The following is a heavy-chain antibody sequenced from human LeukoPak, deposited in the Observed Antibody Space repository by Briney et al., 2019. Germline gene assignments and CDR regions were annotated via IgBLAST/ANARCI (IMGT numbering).Heavy chain of an antibody. Sequence: GASVKVSCKASGYTFTGYYMHWVRQAPGQGLEWMGWINPNSGGTNYAQKFQGRVTMTRDTAISTAYMELSRLRSDDTAVYYWARVAIAMVRGVIWWFDPWGQGTLVTVSS. D-gene: IGHD3-10*01. CDR3: ARVAIAMVRGVIWWFDP. J-gene: IGHJ5*02. V-gene: IGHV1-2*02. CDR1: GYTFTGYY. CDR2: INPNSGGT.